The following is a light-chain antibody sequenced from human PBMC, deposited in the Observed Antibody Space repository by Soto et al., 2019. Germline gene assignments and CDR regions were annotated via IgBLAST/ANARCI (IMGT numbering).Light chain of an antibody. CDR2: TFA. Sequence: QSVLTQPPSASGTPGQRVTISCSGSSSNIGSNAVNWYQQLPGTAPKLLIYTFAQRPSGVPDRFSVSKSGTSASLAISGLQSEDEADYYCASWDVSLNAWVFGGGTKLTVL. CDR3: ASWDVSLNAWV. CDR1: SSNIGSNA. J-gene: IGLJ3*02. V-gene: IGLV1-44*01.